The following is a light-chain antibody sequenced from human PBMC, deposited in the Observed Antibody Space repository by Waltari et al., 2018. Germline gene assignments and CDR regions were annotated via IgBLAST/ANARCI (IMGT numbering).Light chain of an antibody. J-gene: IGLJ2*01. Sequence: QSALTQPASVSGSPGQSITISCTGTSSDVGGYNYVSWYQQHPGRAPKVMIYDVSNRPLGVSNRFSGSKSGNTASLTISGLQAEDEADYYCSSFTGSSTLVFGGGTKLTVL. V-gene: IGLV2-14*03. CDR3: SSFTGSSTLV. CDR2: DVS. CDR1: SSDVGGYNY.